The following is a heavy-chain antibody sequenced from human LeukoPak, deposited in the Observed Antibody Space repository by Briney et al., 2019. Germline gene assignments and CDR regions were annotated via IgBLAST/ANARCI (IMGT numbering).Heavy chain of an antibody. V-gene: IGHV3-23*01. J-gene: IGHJ4*02. CDR1: GFTFNNYA. CDR2: ISGSGGST. Sequence: GGSLRLSCAASGFTFNNYAMTWVRQAPGKGLEWVSAISGSGGSTYYADSVKGRFTISRDNAKNTLYLQMSSLRAEDTAVYFCVRDGDDFNFDYWGQGSLVTVSS. CDR3: VRDGDDFNFDY. D-gene: IGHD5-24*01.